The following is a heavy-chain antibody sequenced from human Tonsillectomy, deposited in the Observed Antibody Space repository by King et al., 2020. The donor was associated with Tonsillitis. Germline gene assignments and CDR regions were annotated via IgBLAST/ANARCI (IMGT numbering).Heavy chain of an antibody. CDR1: GGSISSSSYY. V-gene: IGHV4-39*07. Sequence: QLQESGPGLVKPSETVSLTCTVSGGSISSSSYYWGWIRQPPGKGLEWIGNIYYSGSTYYNPSLKSRVTISVDTSKNQFSLKLSSVTAADTAVYYYARSHWARGRMDVWGQGTTVTVSS. CDR2: IYYSGST. D-gene: IGHD7-27*01. CDR3: ARSHWARGRMDV. J-gene: IGHJ6*02.